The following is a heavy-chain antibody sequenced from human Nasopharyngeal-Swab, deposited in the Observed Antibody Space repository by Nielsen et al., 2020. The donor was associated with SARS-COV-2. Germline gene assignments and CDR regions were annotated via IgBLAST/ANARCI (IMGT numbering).Heavy chain of an antibody. CDR3: ARDPPLLESGYSYGFPRFDC. Sequence: ASVKVSCKASGYTFTSYGISWVRQAPGQGLEWMGWISAYNGNTNYAQKLQGRVTMTTDTSTSTAYMELRSLRSDDTAVYYCARDPPLLESGYSYGFPRFDCWGQGTLVTVSS. CDR1: GYTFTSYG. J-gene: IGHJ4*02. CDR2: ISAYNGNT. D-gene: IGHD5-18*01. V-gene: IGHV1-18*01.